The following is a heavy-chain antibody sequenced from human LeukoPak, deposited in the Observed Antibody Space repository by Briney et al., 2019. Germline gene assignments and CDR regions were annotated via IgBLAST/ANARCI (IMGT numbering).Heavy chain of an antibody. CDR2: IYYSGST. D-gene: IGHD5-18*01. CDR1: GGSISSYY. J-gene: IGHJ4*02. Sequence: PSETLSLTCTVSGGSISSYYWSWIRQPPGKGLEWIGYIYYSGSTNYNPSLKSRVTISVDTSKNQFSLKLSSVTAADTAVYYCARGNGYSYGRYYFDYWGQGTLVTVSS. CDR3: ARGNGYSYGRYYFDY. V-gene: IGHV4-59*01.